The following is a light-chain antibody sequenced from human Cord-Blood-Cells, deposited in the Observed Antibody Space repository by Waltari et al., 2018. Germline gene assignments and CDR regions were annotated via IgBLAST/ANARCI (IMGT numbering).Light chain of an antibody. CDR1: QSVSSY. V-gene: IGKV3-11*01. CDR2: DAS. J-gene: IGKJ4*01. CDR3: QQRSNWLT. Sequence: EIVLTQSPATLSLSPGETATLSCRASQSVSSYLSWYQQKPGQAPRLLIYDASNSATGIPARFSGSGSGTDFTLTISSLEPEDFAVYYCQQRSNWLTFGGGTKVEIK.